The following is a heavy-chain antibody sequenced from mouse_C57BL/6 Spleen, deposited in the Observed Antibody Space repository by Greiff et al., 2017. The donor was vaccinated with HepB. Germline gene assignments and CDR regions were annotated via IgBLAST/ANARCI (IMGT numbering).Heavy chain of an antibody. CDR1: GYTFTDYY. Sequence: VQLQQSGPELVKPGASVKISCKASGYTFTDYYMNWVKQSHGKSLEWIGDINPNNGGTSYNQKFKGKATLTVDKSYSTAYMELRSLTSEDSAVYYCARTGGSSYPYYFDYWGQGTTLTVSS. V-gene: IGHV1-26*01. D-gene: IGHD1-1*01. CDR3: ARTGGSSYPYYFDY. J-gene: IGHJ2*01. CDR2: INPNNGGT.